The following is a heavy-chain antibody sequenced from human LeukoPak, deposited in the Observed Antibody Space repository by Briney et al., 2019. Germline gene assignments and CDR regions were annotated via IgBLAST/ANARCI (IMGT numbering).Heavy chain of an antibody. V-gene: IGHV3-64*01. J-gene: IGHJ4*02. CDR1: GFTFSSYA. D-gene: IGHD3-22*01. CDR3: ARSSGYSDY. Sequence: PGGSLRLSCAASGFTFSSYAMHWVRQAPGKGLEYVSAISRNGGSTYYANSVKGRFTISRDNSKNTLYLQMGSLRAEDMAVYYCARSSGYSDYWGQGTLVTVSS. CDR2: ISRNGGST.